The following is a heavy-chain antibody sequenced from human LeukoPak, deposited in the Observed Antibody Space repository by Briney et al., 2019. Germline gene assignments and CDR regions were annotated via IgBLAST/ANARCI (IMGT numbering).Heavy chain of an antibody. CDR2: IYPGDSDT. D-gene: IGHD2-15*01. CDR3: ARTDSGGSYPRSPFDY. V-gene: IGHV5-51*01. J-gene: IGHJ4*02. CDR1: GYSFTSYW. Sequence: GESLKISCKGSGYSFTSYWIGWVRQMPGKGLEWMGIIYPGDSDTRYSPSFQGQVTISADKSISTAYLQWSSLKASDTAMCYCARTDSGGSYPRSPFDYWGQGTLVTVSS.